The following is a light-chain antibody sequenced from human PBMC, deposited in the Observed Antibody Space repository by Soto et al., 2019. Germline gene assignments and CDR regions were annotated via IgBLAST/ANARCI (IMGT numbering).Light chain of an antibody. Sequence: QSALTQPASVSGSPGQSITISCTGTSSDVGYYNYVSWYQQHPGKAPKLMIYDVCNRPSGVSNRFSGSKSGNTASLTISGHQAEDEADYYCSSYTSSSTYVFGTGTKVTVL. V-gene: IGLV2-14*03. CDR2: DVC. CDR1: SSDVGYYNY. CDR3: SSYTSSSTYV. J-gene: IGLJ1*01.